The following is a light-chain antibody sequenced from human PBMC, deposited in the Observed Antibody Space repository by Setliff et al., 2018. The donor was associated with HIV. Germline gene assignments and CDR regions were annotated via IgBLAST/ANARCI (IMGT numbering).Light chain of an antibody. CDR2: DVS. CDR3: SSYTSRSTLV. CDR1: SSDIAIYNF. V-gene: IGLV2-14*03. J-gene: IGLJ1*01. Sequence: QSVLTQPASVSGSPGQSITISCTGTSSDIAIYNFVSWYQHHPGKAPKLIIYDVSNRPSGVSNRFSGSKSGNTASLTISGLQAEDEADYYCSSYTSRSTLVFGTGTKVTVL.